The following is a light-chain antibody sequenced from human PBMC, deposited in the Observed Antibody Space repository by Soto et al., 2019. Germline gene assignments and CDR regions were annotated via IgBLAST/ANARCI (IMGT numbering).Light chain of an antibody. J-gene: IGKJ1*01. CDR1: QSVSSN. CDR3: QQYNNWTPWT. Sequence: EIVMTQSPATLSVSPGERATLSCRASQSVSSNLAWYQQNPDQAPRLLIYGASTRATGIPARFSGSGSGTEFTLPISSLQSEDLGIYYCQQYNNWTPWTFGQGTKVEIK. CDR2: GAS. V-gene: IGKV3-15*01.